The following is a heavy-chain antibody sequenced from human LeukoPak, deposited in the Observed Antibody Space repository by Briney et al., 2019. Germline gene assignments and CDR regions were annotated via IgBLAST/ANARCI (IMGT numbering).Heavy chain of an antibody. V-gene: IGHV1-24*01. CDR3: ARGGEWELLHYYYYMDV. CDR1: GYTLTELS. D-gene: IGHD1-26*01. J-gene: IGHJ6*03. Sequence: VASVKVSCKVSGYTLTELSMHWARQAPGKGLEWMGGFDPEDGETIYAQKFQGRVTMTEDTSTDTAYMELSSLRSEDTAVYYCARGGEWELLHYYYYMDVWGKGTTVTVSS. CDR2: FDPEDGET.